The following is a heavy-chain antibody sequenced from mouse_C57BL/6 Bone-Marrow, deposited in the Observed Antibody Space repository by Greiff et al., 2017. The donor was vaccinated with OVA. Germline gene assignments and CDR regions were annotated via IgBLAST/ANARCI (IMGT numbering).Heavy chain of an antibody. CDR2: IHPNSGST. CDR3: ARSDYYGSSVFAY. V-gene: IGHV1-64*01. Sequence: VQLQQPGAELVKPGASVTLSCKASGYTFTSYWMHWVKQRPGQGLGWIGMIHPNSGSTNYNEKFKSKATLTLDKSSSTAYMQLSSLTSEDSAVYYCARSDYYGSSVFAYWGQGTLVTVSA. J-gene: IGHJ3*01. CDR1: GYTFTSYW. D-gene: IGHD1-1*01.